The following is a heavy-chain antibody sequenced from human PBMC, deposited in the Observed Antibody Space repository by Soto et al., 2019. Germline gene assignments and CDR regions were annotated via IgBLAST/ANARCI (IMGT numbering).Heavy chain of an antibody. CDR1: GYTFTTYG. J-gene: IGHJ4*02. CDR2: ISAYNGNT. CDR3: AREHFPSPYEGFNY. V-gene: IGHV1-18*04. Sequence: QVQLVQSGAEMKKPGASVKVSCKASGYTFTTYGISWVRQAPGQGLEWMGWISAYNGNTHYAQKLQGRVTMTTDTSTSTAYVELRSPRSDDTAVYYCAREHFPSPYEGFNYWGQGTLVTVSS. D-gene: IGHD3-3*02.